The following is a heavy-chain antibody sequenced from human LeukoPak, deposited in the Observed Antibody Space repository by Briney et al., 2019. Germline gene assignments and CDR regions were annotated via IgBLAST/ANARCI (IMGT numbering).Heavy chain of an antibody. V-gene: IGHV4-59*11. CDR2: IYYSGST. CDR3: ARHSAYDLYNWFDP. CDR1: GGSISSHY. J-gene: IGHJ5*02. D-gene: IGHD1-1*01. Sequence: SETLSLTCTVSGGSISSHYWSWIRQPPGKGLEWIGYIYYSGSTNYNPSLKSRVTISVDTSKNQFSLKLSSVTAADTAVYYCARHSAYDLYNWFDPWGQGTLVTVSS.